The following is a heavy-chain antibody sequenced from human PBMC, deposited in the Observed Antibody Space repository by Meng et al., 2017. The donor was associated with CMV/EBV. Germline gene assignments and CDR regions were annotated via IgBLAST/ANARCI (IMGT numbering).Heavy chain of an antibody. D-gene: IGHD1-7*01. J-gene: IGHJ4*02. CDR1: GGSFSGYY. CDR3: AGLTRSTYGLDY. Sequence: GSLRLSCAVYGGSFSGYYWSWIRQPPGKGLEWIGEINHSGSTNYNPSLKSRVTISVDTSKNQFSLKLSSVTAADTAVYYCAGLTRSTYGLDYWGQGTLVTVSS. CDR2: INHSGST. V-gene: IGHV4-34*01.